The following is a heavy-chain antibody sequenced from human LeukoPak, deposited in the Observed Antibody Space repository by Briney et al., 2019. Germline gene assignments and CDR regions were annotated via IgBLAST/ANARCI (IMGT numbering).Heavy chain of an antibody. CDR3: ARDFWGAYRVDFFDY. V-gene: IGHV3-7*01. CDR1: GFTFSNYW. J-gene: IGHJ4*02. D-gene: IGHD3-3*01. Sequence: GGSLRLSCAASGFTFSNYWMSWVRRAPGKGLEWVANIKQDGSETYYVDSVRGRFTISRDNARNSLYLQMNSLRAEDTAVYYCARDFWGAYRVDFFDYWGQGTLVTVSP. CDR2: IKQDGSET.